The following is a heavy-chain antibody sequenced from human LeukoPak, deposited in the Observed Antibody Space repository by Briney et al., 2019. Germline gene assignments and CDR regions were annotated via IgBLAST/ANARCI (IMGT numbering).Heavy chain of an antibody. CDR1: GFTFSSYW. CDR3: ARDEYRSRWLHP. D-gene: IGHD5-24*01. J-gene: IGHJ5*02. Sequence: QAGGSLRLSCAASGFTFSSYWMSWVRLAPGKGLEWVANIEGDGSEKWYADSVKGRFTISRDNAQNSAHLQMNSLRAEDTAVYHCARDEYRSRWLHPWGQGTLVTVTS. CDR2: IEGDGSEK. V-gene: IGHV3-7*01.